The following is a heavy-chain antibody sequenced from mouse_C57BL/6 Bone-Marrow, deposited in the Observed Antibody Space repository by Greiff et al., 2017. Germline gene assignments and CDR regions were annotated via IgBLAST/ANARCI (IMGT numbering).Heavy chain of an antibody. D-gene: IGHD2-3*01. V-gene: IGHV1-15*01. CDR1: GYTFTDYE. CDR2: IDPETGGT. Sequence: VQLQQSGAELVRPGASVTLSCKASGYTFTDYEMHWVKQTPVHGLEWIGAIDPETGGTASNQKFKGKAILTANKSSSTAYMELRSLTSEDSAVYYDTYDGYYNFDDWGQGTTLTVSS. J-gene: IGHJ2*01. CDR3: TYDGYYNFDD.